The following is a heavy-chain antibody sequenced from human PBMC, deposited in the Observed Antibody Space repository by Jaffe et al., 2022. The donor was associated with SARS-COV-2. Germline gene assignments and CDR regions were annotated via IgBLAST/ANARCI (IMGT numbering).Heavy chain of an antibody. V-gene: IGHV3-64*01. Sequence: EVQLVESGGGLVQPGGSLRLSCAASGFTFSSYAMHWVRQAPGKGLEYVSAISSNGGSTYYANSVKGRFTISRDNSKNTLYLQMGSLRAEDMAVYYCASLLGDYYDSSGYQDVWGQGTTVTVSS. CDR1: GFTFSSYA. D-gene: IGHD3-22*01. CDR2: ISSNGGST. J-gene: IGHJ6*02. CDR3: ASLLGDYYDSSGYQDV.